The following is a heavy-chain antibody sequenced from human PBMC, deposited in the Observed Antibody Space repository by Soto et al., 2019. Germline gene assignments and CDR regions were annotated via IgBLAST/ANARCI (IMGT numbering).Heavy chain of an antibody. Sequence: QVQLVESGGGVVQPGRSLRLSCAASGFMFSSFTLHWVRQAPGKGLEWVAVLSFDGSNKYYLDSVKCRFTISRDNSNNTLYLQMNSLRGEDTAIYYCARGRSGWYVRWTDPLDYWGQGTLVTVSP. J-gene: IGHJ4*02. CDR1: GFMFSSFT. CDR3: ARGRSGWYVRWTDPLDY. CDR2: LSFDGSNK. D-gene: IGHD6-19*01. V-gene: IGHV3-30-3*01.